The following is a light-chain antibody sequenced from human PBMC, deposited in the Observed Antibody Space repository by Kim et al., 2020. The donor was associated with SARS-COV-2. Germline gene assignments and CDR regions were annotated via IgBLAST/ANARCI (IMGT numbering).Light chain of an antibody. CDR2: GKN. CDR3: NSRDSSGVV. J-gene: IGLJ2*01. CDR1: SLRNCY. V-gene: IGLV3-19*01. Sequence: GALGQTAKITCRGDSLRNCYASWYQQKPGQAPIRVFYGKNNRPSGIPHLFSGSSSRDTATLTITGTQAEDEADYYCNSRDSSGVVFGGGTKVNVL.